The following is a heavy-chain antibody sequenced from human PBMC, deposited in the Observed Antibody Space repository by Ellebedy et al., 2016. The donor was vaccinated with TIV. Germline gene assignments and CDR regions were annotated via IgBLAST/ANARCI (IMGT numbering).Heavy chain of an antibody. D-gene: IGHD1-26*01. CDR1: GFTFDSYW. CDR3: ARGGSYSWSPLDY. Sequence: PGGSLRLSCAASGFTFDSYWIHWVRQAPGKGLVWVSRIDSDGSSTNYADSVKGRFTISRDNAKNTLYLQMNSLRAEDTAVYYCARGGSYSWSPLDYWGQGTLVTVSS. V-gene: IGHV3-74*01. J-gene: IGHJ4*02. CDR2: IDSDGSST.